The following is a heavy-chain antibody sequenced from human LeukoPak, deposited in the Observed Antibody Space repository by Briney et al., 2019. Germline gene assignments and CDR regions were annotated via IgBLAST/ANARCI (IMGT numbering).Heavy chain of an antibody. CDR2: ISSSSSYI. CDR3: AGDYIGYEGTFDI. Sequence: GGSLRLSCAASGFTFSSYSMNWVRQAPGKGLEWVSSISSSSSYIYYADSVKGRFTISRDNAKNSLYPQMNSLRAEDTAVYYCAGDYIGYEGTFDIWGQGTMVPVSS. J-gene: IGHJ3*02. V-gene: IGHV3-21*01. CDR1: GFTFSSYS. D-gene: IGHD5-12*01.